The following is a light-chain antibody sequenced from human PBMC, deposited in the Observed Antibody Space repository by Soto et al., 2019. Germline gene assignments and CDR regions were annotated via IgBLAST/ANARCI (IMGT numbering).Light chain of an antibody. CDR3: QQRRNWPPLT. CDR1: ESVDIY. V-gene: IGKV3-11*01. CDR2: HAS. Sequence: ETVLTHSPATLSLSPGETATLSCRASESVDIYLAWYQQKPGQAPRLLIYHASNRATGIPAKFSGSGSGTDFTLTISSLEPEDSAVYYCQQRRNWPPLTFGGGTRVEI. J-gene: IGKJ4*01.